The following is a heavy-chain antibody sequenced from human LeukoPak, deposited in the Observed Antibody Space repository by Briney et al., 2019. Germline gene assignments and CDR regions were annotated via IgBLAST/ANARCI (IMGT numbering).Heavy chain of an antibody. Sequence: GGSLRLSCAASGFTFRSYAMRWVRQAQGQGLEWVSAISGSRGSTYCADSVKGRFTISRDNSKNTLYLQMNSLRAEDTAVYYCAKGQLNYYDSSGYSAYYYGMDVWGQGTTVTVSS. V-gene: IGHV3-23*01. D-gene: IGHD3-22*01. J-gene: IGHJ6*02. CDR2: ISGSRGST. CDR1: GFTFRSYA. CDR3: AKGQLNYYDSSGYSAYYYGMDV.